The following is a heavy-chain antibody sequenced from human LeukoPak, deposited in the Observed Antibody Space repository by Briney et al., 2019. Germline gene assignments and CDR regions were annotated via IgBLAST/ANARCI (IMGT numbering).Heavy chain of an antibody. CDR1: GFSLTTSRVG. J-gene: IGHJ4*02. Sequence: KSGPTLVNPTETLTLTCTLSGFSLTTSRVGVGWRRQSPGKALQWLTLIYWDDDTRYRPSLRGRLAVTKDASKNQVLLTMTNVDPADTGTYYCAHRPGMGAHRFDVWGQGILVTVSS. D-gene: IGHD1-26*01. V-gene: IGHV2-5*02. CDR3: AHRPGMGAHRFDV. CDR2: IYWDDDT.